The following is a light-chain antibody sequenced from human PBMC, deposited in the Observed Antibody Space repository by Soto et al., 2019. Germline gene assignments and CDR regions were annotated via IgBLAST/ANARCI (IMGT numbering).Light chain of an antibody. CDR1: QSVSSSY. CDR3: QQYGSSHRT. CDR2: GAS. V-gene: IGKV3-20*01. J-gene: IGKJ1*01. Sequence: EIVLTQSPGTLSLSPGERATLSCRASQSVSSSYLAWYQQKPGQAPRLLIYGASSRATGIPDRFSGSGSGTDSTLTISRLEPEDFAVYYCQQYGSSHRTFGQGTKVDIK.